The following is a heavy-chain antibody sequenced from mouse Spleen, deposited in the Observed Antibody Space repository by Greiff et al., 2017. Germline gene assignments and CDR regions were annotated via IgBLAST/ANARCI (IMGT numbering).Heavy chain of an antibody. J-gene: IGHJ2*01. Sequence: QVQLQQPGAELVRPGASVTLSCKASGYTFTDYEMHWVKQTPVHGLEWIGAIDPETGGTAYNQKFKGKAILTAEKSSSTAYMELRSLTSEDYAVYYCTRWGTTVVAPYWGQGTTLTVSS. CDR3: TRWGTTVVAPY. V-gene: IGHV1-15*01. CDR1: GYTFTDYE. CDR2: IDPETGGT. D-gene: IGHD1-1*01.